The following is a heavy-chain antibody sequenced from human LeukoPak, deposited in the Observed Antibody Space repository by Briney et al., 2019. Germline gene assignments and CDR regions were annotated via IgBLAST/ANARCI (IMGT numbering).Heavy chain of an antibody. CDR2: IYTSGST. J-gene: IGHJ4*02. D-gene: IGHD4-17*01. CDR3: ARWTTVTRAFDF. CDR1: GGSFSGYY. V-gene: IGHV4-59*10. Sequence: SETLPLTCAVYGGSFSGYYWSWIRQPPGKGLEWIGRIYTSGSTNYNPSLKSRVTMSVDTSKNQFSLTLNSVTAADTGVYYCARWTTVTRAFDFWGQGTLVTVSS.